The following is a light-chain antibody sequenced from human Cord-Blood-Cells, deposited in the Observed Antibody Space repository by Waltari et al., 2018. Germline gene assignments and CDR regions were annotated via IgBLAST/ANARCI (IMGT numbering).Light chain of an antibody. V-gene: IGLV1-47*01. CDR1: SSNIGSNY. CDR2: RNK. Sequence: QSVLTQPPSASGTPGQRVTISCSGSSSNIGSNYVYWYQQLPGTAPNLLIYRNKQRPSGVPDRFSGSKSGTSASLAISGLRSEDEADYYCAAWDDSLSGYVFGTGTKVTVL. J-gene: IGLJ1*01. CDR3: AAWDDSLSGYV.